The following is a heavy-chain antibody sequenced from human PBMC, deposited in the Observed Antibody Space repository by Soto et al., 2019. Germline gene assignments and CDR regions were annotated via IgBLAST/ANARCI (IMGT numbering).Heavy chain of an antibody. CDR1: GGSISSGGHY. J-gene: IGHJ5*02. D-gene: IGHD1-1*01. V-gene: IGHV4-31*03. Sequence: SETLSLTCTVSGGSISSGGHYWNWIRQHPGKGLEWIGYIYYSGSTYYNPSLKSRVTISVDTSKNQFSLKLSSVTAADTAVYYCARDRAGNWNWFDPWGQGTLVTVSS. CDR2: IYYSGST. CDR3: ARDRAGNWNWFDP.